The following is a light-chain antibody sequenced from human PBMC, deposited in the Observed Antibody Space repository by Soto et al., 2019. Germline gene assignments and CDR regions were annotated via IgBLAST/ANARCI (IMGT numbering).Light chain of an antibody. V-gene: IGLV2-11*01. CDR1: GSDVGDSSH. Sequence: QSALTQPRSVSGSPGQSVTISCTATGSDVGDSSHVSWYQLHPGKAPKLMIYDVNNRPSGVPDRFSGSKSGSTASLTIAGLQAEDEAEYYCCLSPGSLTWLFGGGTKLTVL. J-gene: IGLJ3*02. CDR3: CLSPGSLTWL. CDR2: DVN.